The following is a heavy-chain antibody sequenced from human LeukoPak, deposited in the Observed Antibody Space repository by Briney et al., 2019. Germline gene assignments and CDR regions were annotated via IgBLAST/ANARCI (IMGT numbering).Heavy chain of an antibody. V-gene: IGHV3-74*01. CDR1: GFTFSSYW. J-gene: IGHJ5*02. Sequence: GRSLRLSCAASGFTFSSYWMRWVRHAPGEWRVWVSRINSDGSSTSYADSVKGRFTISRDNAKNTLYLQMNSLRAEDTAVYYCARAGIVGAQGWFDPWGQGTLVTVSS. D-gene: IGHD1-26*01. CDR3: ARAGIVGAQGWFDP. CDR2: INSDGSST.